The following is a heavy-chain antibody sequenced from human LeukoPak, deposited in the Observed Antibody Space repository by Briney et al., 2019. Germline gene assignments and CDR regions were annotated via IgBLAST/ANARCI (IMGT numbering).Heavy chain of an antibody. CDR2: INHSGST. D-gene: IGHD1-26*01. CDR1: GGSFSGYY. CDR3: ARASYSIGYNWFDP. V-gene: IGHV4-34*01. J-gene: IGHJ5*02. Sequence: SETLSLTCAVYGGSFSGYYWSLIRQPPGKGLEWIGEINHSGSTNYNPSLKSRVTISVDTSKNQFSLKLSSVTAADTAVYYCARASYSIGYNWFDPWGQGTLVTVSS.